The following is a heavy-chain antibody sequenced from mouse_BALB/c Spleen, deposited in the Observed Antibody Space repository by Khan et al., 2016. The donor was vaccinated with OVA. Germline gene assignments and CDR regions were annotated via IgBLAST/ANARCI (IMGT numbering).Heavy chain of an antibody. Sequence: VQLKESGPGLVKPSQSLSLTCTVTGYSITSDYAWNWIRQYPGNKLEWMGYISYSGSTSYNPSLKSRISITRDTSKNQFFLQLNSVTTEDTGTYYCARGHYYGYGAMDYWGQGTSVNVSS. J-gene: IGHJ4*01. V-gene: IGHV3-2*02. D-gene: IGHD1-2*01. CDR3: ARGHYYGYGAMDY. CDR2: ISYSGST. CDR1: GYSITSDYA.